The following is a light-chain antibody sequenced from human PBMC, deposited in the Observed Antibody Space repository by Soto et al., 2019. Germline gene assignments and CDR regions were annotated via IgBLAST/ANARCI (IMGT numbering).Light chain of an antibody. V-gene: IGLV8-61*01. CDR3: VLYMGGGIRV. J-gene: IGLJ3*02. CDR2: STN. Sequence: QTVVTQEPSFSVSPGGTVTLTCGLSSGSVSTNYYPSWYQQTPGQAPRTLIYSTNTRSSGVPDRFSGSILGNSAALTITGAQADDESDYYCVLYMGGGIRVFGGGTKLNVL. CDR1: SGSVSTNYY.